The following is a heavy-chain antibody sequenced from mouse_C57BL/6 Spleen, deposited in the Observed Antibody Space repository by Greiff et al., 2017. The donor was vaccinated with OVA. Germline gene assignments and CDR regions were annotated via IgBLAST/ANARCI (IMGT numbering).Heavy chain of an antibody. Sequence: VKLMESGPELVKPGASVKISCKASGYSFTSYYIHWVKQRPGQGLEWIGWIYPGSGNTKYNEKFKGKATLTADTSSSTAYMQLSSLTSEDSAVYYCARGDYDYTWFAYWGQGTLVTVSA. CDR2: IYPGSGNT. D-gene: IGHD2-4*01. CDR1: GYSFTSYY. CDR3: ARGDYDYTWFAY. J-gene: IGHJ3*01. V-gene: IGHV1-66*01.